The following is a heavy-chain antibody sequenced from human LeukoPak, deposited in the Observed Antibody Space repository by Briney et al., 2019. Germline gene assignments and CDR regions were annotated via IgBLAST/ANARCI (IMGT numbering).Heavy chain of an antibody. D-gene: IGHD1-26*01. J-gene: IGHJ4*02. V-gene: IGHV3-23*01. CDR2: ISGSGVST. CDR3: ATGATWPRIFDY. CDR1: GFTFSSYA. Sequence: PGGSLRLSCVASGFTFSSYAMTWVRQAPGKGLEWVSVISGSGVSTYYADSVKGRFTISRDNSKNTLYLQMNSLRAEDTAVYYCATGATWPRIFDYWGQGTLVTVSS.